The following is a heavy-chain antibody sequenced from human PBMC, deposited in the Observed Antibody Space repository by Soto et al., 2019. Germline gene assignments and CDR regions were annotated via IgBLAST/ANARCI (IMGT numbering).Heavy chain of an antibody. CDR3: AHAFGGTSWPNDAFDV. CDR2: IYWDDDT. V-gene: IGHV2-5*02. D-gene: IGHD3-16*01. CDR1: GFSFSADGVG. Sequence: HITLKESGPTLVKPTQTLTLTCIFSGFSFSADGVGVGWIRQPPGKTLEWLALIYWDDDTRYRPSLKSRLTITKDSSKNQVVLTMTNMDTLYTATYYCAHAFGGTSWPNDAFDVWGQGTVVTVSS. J-gene: IGHJ3*01.